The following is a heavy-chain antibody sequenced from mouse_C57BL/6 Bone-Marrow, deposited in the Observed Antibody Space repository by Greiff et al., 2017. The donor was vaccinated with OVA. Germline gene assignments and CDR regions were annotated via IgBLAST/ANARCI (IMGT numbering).Heavy chain of an antibody. CDR2: INPSTGGS. V-gene: IGHV1-42*01. J-gene: IGHJ3*01. Sequence: VQLKQSGPELVKPGASVKLSCKASGYSFTGYYMNWVKQSPEKSLEWIGEINPSTGGSTYNKKFKVKATLTVDKSSSTAYMQLNILTSKDSAVYYCASGGTSPFSYWGQGTLVTVSA. CDR3: ASGGTSPFSY. CDR1: GYSFTGYY. D-gene: IGHD1-1*02.